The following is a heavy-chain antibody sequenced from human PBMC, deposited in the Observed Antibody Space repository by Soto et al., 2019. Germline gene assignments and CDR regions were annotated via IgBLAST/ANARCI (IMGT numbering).Heavy chain of an antibody. J-gene: IGHJ1*01. Sequence: QVQLVQSGAEVKKPGASVKVSCKASGYTFTSYYMHWVRQAPGQGVEWMGISNPSGGSTSYAQKFQGRVTMTRDTSTSTVYMELSSLRSEDTAVYYCARTLREIVVVTNSWAYFQHWGQGTLVTVSS. CDR3: ARTLREIVVVTNSWAYFQH. V-gene: IGHV1-46*01. CDR1: GYTFTSYY. CDR2: SNPSGGST. D-gene: IGHD3-22*01.